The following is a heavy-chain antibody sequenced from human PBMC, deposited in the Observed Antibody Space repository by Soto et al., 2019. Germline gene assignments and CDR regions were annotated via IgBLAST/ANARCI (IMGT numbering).Heavy chain of an antibody. CDR3: AHRRRYYDSSGYYSCFGY. J-gene: IGHJ4*02. V-gene: IGHV2-5*02. Sequence: SGPTLVNPTQTLTLTCTFSGFSLSTSGVGVGWIRQPPGKALEWLALIYWDDDKRYSTSLKSRLTITKDTSKHQVVLTMTNRDPVDTATYNCAHRRRYYDSSGYYSCFGYWGQGTLVTVSS. CDR2: IYWDDDK. CDR1: GFSLSTSGVG. D-gene: IGHD3-22*01.